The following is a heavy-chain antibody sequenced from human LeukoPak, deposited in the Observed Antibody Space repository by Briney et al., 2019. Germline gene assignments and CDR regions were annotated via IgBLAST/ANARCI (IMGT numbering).Heavy chain of an antibody. J-gene: IGHJ5*02. CDR3: ARPSGGDVSTGEWFDP. CDR1: GGSISSSSYY. CDR2: IYYSGST. D-gene: IGHD1-14*01. V-gene: IGHV4-39*01. Sequence: SETLSLTCTVSGGSISSSSYYWGWIRQPPGKGLEWNGSIYYSGSTYYNPSLKSRVTISVDTSKNQFSLKLSSVTAADTAVYYCARPSGGDVSTGEWFDPWGRGTLVTVSS.